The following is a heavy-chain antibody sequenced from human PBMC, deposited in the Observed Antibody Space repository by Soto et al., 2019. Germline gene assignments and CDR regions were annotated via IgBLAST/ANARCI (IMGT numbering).Heavy chain of an antibody. CDR1: GGSISSYY. CDR3: ARSSREWFDP. V-gene: IGHV4-59*01. J-gene: IGHJ5*02. Sequence: PSETLSLTCTVSGGSISSYYWSWIRQPPGKGLEWIGYIYYSGSTNYNPSLKSRVTISVDTSKNQFSLKLSSVTAADTAVYYCARSSREWFDPWGQGTLVTVSS. CDR2: IYYSGST.